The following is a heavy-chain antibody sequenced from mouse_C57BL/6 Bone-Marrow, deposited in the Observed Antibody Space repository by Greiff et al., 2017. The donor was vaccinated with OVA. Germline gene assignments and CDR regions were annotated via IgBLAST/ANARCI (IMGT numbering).Heavy chain of an antibody. V-gene: IGHV1-54*01. CDR2: INPGSGGT. D-gene: IGHD1-1*01. CDR1: GYAFTNYL. J-gene: IGHJ2*01. CDR3: ARSESCYYGFDY. Sequence: QVQLQQSGAELVRPGASVKVSCKASGYAFTNYLIDWVKQRPGQGLEWIGMINPGSGGTNYNEKFKGKATLTVDKSSSTAYMQLSSLTSEDSAVYFCARSESCYYGFDYCGQGTALTVSS.